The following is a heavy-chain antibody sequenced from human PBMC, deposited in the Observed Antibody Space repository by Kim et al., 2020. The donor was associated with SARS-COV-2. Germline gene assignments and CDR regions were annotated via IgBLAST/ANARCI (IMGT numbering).Heavy chain of an antibody. Sequence: GGSLRLSCTASGFTFGDYAMSWFRQAPGKGLEWVGFIRSKAYGGTTEYAASVKGRFTISRDDSKSIAYLQMNSLKTEDTAVYYCILESGVPAAMPLETGFDYWGQGTLVTVSS. J-gene: IGHJ4*02. CDR1: GFTFGDYA. CDR3: ILESGVPAAMPLETGFDY. V-gene: IGHV3-49*03. D-gene: IGHD2-2*01. CDR2: IRSKAYGGTT.